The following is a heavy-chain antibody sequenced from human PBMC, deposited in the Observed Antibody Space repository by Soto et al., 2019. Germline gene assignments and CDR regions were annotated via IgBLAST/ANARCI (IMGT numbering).Heavy chain of an antibody. D-gene: IGHD6-19*01. J-gene: IGHJ4*02. Sequence: EVQPVESGGGLVQPGGSLKLSCAASGFTLSNGWMHWVRQSPGKGLLWVSRISADGTTTHYADSVEGRFTVSWDNARNTLYVQMSRLRVDDTAVYYCASGAVFRGQGILVTVSS. CDR1: GFTLSNGW. CDR2: ISADGTTT. V-gene: IGHV3-74*01. CDR3: ASGAVF.